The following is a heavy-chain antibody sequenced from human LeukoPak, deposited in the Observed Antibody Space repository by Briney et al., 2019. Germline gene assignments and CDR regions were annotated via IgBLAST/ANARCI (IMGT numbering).Heavy chain of an antibody. Sequence: GGSLRLSCVVSGFGFSDSYMTWIRQTPGKGLEWLAYISGSGSDMYYADSVKGRFTISRDNSKNSLYLQMNSLRAEDTALYYCAKGRQDCTNGVCLGAYYYYMDVWGKGTTVTVSS. CDR1: GFGFSDSY. D-gene: IGHD2-8*01. CDR2: ISGSGSDM. CDR3: AKGRQDCTNGVCLGAYYYYMDV. V-gene: IGHV3-11*01. J-gene: IGHJ6*03.